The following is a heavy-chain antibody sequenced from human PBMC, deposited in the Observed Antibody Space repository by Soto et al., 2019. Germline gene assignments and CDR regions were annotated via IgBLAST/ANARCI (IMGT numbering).Heavy chain of an antibody. CDR1: GFTFSSYS. CDR3: ARDRDYYDSSGYSH. J-gene: IGHJ4*02. V-gene: IGHV3-21*01. CDR2: ISSSSSYI. D-gene: IGHD3-22*01. Sequence: EVQLVESGGGLVKPGGSLRLSCAASGFTFSSYSMNWVRQAPGKGLEWVSSISSSSSYIYYADSVKGRFTISRDNAKNSLYLQMNSLRAEDTVVYHCARDRDYYDSSGYSHWGQGTLVTVSS.